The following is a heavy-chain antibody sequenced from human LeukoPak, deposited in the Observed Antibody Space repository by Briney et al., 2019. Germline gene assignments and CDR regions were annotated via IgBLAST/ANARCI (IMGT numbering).Heavy chain of an antibody. D-gene: IGHD1-1*01. V-gene: IGHV4-38-2*02. CDR2: IYYSGST. CDR3: ARLAGHHNNGRFDF. CDR1: GYSIRSAYY. Sequence: PSETLSLTCTVSGYSIRSAYYWGWIRQSPGKGLEWIAMIYYSGSTYSNPSLKSRVTISVDTSKNQFSLKVRSVTAADSAVYFCARLAGHHNNGRFDFWGQGVLVSVSS. J-gene: IGHJ4*02.